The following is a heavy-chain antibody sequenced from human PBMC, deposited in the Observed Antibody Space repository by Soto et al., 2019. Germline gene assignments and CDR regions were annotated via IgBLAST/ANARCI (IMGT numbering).Heavy chain of an antibody. CDR3: ARDLEPNPPYYYGMDV. J-gene: IGHJ6*02. CDR2: ISYDGSNK. D-gene: IGHD1-1*01. Sequence: QVQLVESGGGVVQPGRSLRLSCAASGFTFSSYAMHWVRQAPGKGLEWVAVISYDGSNKYYADSVKGRFTISRDNSKNTLYLQMNSLRAEDTAVYYCARDLEPNPPYYYGMDVWGQGTTVTVSS. CDR1: GFTFSSYA. V-gene: IGHV3-30-3*01.